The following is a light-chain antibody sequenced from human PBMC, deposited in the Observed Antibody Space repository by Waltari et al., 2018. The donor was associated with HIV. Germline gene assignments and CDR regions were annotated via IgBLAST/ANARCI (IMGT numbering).Light chain of an antibody. V-gene: IGKV3-15*01. CDR1: QSVSNN. CDR3: QQYNKWPWT. Sequence: VMTQSPATLSVSPGERAPLSCRAGQSVSNNLAWFQQRPGQAPRRLISGASTRATDVSARFSGSGSGTEFTLTISSLQSEDFAIYYCQQYNKWPWTFGQGTKVEIK. J-gene: IGKJ1*01. CDR2: GAS.